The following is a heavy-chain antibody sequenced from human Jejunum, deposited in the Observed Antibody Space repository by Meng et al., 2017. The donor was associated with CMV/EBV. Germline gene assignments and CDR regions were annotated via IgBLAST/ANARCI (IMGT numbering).Heavy chain of an antibody. CDR2: IYWDDDK. CDR3: ALFTRSWFDP. V-gene: IGHV2-5*02. D-gene: IGHD2-2*01. CDR1: GFSLSTSEVG. J-gene: IGHJ5*02. Sequence: QITLKESGPTLVKPTQTPRLTCTFSGFSLSTSEVGVGWIRQPPGKALEWLAVIYWDDDKRYSPSLKSRLTITKDTSKNQVVLTLTNMDPVDTATYYCALFTRSWFDPWGQGTPVTVSS.